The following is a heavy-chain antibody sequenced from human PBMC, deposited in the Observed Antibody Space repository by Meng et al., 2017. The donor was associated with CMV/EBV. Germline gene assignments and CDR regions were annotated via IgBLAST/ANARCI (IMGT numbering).Heavy chain of an antibody. Sequence: GSLRLSCAVYGGSFSGYYWSWIRQPPGKGLEWIGSIYYSGSTYYNPSLKSRVTISVDTSKNQFSLKLSSVTAADTAVYYCARLLPFPGSPGAFDIWGQGTMVTVSS. CDR1: GGSFSGYY. D-gene: IGHD2-21*01. CDR3: ARLLPFPGSPGAFDI. CDR2: IYYSGST. V-gene: IGHV4-34*01. J-gene: IGHJ3*02.